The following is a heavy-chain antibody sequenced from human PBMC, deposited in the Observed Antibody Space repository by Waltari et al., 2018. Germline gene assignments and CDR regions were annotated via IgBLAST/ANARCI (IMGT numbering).Heavy chain of an antibody. CDR3: ARGRKGQLAHFDY. D-gene: IGHD6-6*01. CDR1: GGSFSGSS. Sequence: QVQLQQWGAGLLKPSETLSLTCAVYGGSFSGSSWRWIRPTPGKGLEWIGEINHSGSTNYNPSLKSRVTISVDTSKNQFSLKLSSVTAADTAVYYCARGRKGQLAHFDYWGQGTLVTVSS. J-gene: IGHJ4*02. CDR2: INHSGST. V-gene: IGHV4-34*01.